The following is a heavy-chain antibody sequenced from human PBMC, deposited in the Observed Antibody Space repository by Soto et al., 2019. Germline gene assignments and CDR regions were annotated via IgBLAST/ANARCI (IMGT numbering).Heavy chain of an antibody. V-gene: IGHV3-74*01. CDR3: ARDTYYYDSSDHFSADAFDI. D-gene: IGHD3-22*01. J-gene: IGHJ3*02. CDR1: GFTSSSYC. CDR2: ISNDGSST. Sequence: EVQLVESGGGLVQPGGSLRLSCAASGFTSSSYCIHWVRQAPGKWLVWVSRISNDGSSTNYADSVKGRFTISRDNATNTVYLQINSLRAEDTAVYYCARDTYYYDSSDHFSADAFDIWGQGTMVTVSS.